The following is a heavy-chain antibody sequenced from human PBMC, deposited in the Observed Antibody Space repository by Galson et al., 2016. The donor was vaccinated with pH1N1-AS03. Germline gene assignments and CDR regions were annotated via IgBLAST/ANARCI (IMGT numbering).Heavy chain of an antibody. CDR2: TKYNGAT. J-gene: IGHJ4*02. V-gene: IGHV4-59*01. CDR1: PYSITHDY. D-gene: IGHD1-26*01. Sequence: ETLSLTCSVSPYSITHDYWHWIRQAPGSGPQWIGLTKYNGATHYNPSLQSRVTISIDTSKNQFSLKVHSVTSADAAVYYCARGAGWETSEWGQGTLVTVSS. CDR3: ARGAGWETSE.